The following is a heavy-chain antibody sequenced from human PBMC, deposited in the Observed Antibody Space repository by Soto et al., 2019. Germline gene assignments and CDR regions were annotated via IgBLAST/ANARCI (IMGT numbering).Heavy chain of an antibody. CDR3: ARSPAAGTVDL. Sequence: EVQLVESGGDLVQPGGSLRLSCAASGFTFSAYWMSWVRQAPGKGLEWVANINQDGSEKYYVDSVNGRFTISRDNAKNSLHLQMNGLRAEDTALFYCARSPAAGTVDLWGQGTLVFVSS. J-gene: IGHJ4*01. V-gene: IGHV3-7*01. CDR1: GFTFSAYW. CDR2: INQDGSEK. D-gene: IGHD6-13*01.